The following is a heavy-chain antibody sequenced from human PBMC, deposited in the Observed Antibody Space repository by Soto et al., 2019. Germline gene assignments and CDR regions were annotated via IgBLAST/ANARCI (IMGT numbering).Heavy chain of an antibody. CDR3: AKVNYDFWSGYRRFFDY. Sequence: LRLSCAASGFTFSSYAMSWVRQAPGKGLEWVSAISGSGGSTYYADSVKGRFTISRDNSKNTLYLQMNSLRAEDTAVYYCAKVNYDFWSGYRRFFDYWGQGTLVTVS. J-gene: IGHJ4*02. V-gene: IGHV3-23*01. CDR1: GFTFSSYA. CDR2: ISGSGGST. D-gene: IGHD3-3*01.